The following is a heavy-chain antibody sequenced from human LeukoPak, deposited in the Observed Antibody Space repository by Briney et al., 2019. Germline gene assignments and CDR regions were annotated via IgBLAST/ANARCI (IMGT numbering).Heavy chain of an antibody. J-gene: IGHJ4*02. CDR1: GFTVRSNY. D-gene: IGHD1-7*01. CDR3: AKDDWNYFYGY. CDR2: ISGSGGST. V-gene: IGHV3-23*01. Sequence: GGSLRLSCAPSGFTVRSNYMSGVRKAPGKGREWVSAISGSGGSTYYADSVKGRFTISRDNSKNTLYLQMNSLRAEDTAVYYCAKDDWNYFYGYWGQGTLVTVSS.